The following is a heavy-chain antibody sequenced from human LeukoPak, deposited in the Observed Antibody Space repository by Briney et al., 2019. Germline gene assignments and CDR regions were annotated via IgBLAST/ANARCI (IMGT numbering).Heavy chain of an antibody. Sequence: PGGSLRLSCAASGFTFSSYGMHWVRQAPGKGLEWVAVIWYDGSNKYYADSVKGRFTISRDNSKNTLYLQMNSLRAEDTAVYYRAKDRWYRQTNFDYWGQGTLVTVSS. CDR1: GFTFSSYG. CDR2: IWYDGSNK. D-gene: IGHD2-15*01. V-gene: IGHV3-33*06. J-gene: IGHJ4*02. CDR3: AKDRWYRQTNFDY.